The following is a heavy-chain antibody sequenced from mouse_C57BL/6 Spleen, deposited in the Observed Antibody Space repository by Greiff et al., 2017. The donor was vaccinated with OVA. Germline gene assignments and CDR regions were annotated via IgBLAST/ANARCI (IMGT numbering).Heavy chain of an antibody. CDR2: IYPGDGDT. D-gene: IGHD3-2*02. CDR1: GYAFSSYW. Sequence: VKLQQSGAELVKPGASVKISCKASGYAFSSYWMNWVKQRPGKGLEWIGQIYPGDGDTNYNGKFKGKATLTADKSSSTAYMQLSSLTSEDSAVYCCARGEGTAQATFWYFDVWGTGTTVTVSS. V-gene: IGHV1-80*01. CDR3: ARGEGTAQATFWYFDV. J-gene: IGHJ1*03.